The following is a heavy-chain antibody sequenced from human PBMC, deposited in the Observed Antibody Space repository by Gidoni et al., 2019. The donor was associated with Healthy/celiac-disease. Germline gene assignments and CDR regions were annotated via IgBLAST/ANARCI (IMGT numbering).Heavy chain of an antibody. J-gene: IGHJ5*02. CDR1: GGSIRRSSYY. V-gene: IGHV4-39*07. D-gene: IGHD2-15*01. CDR3: ARDVVVVAATPDWFDP. CDR2: IYYSGST. Sequence: QLQLQESGPGLVKPSETLSLTCTVSGGSIRRSSYYWGWISQPPGKGLEWIGSIYYSGSTYYNPSLKSRVTISVDTSKNQFSLKLSSVTAADTAVYYCARDVVVVAATPDWFDPWGQGTLVTVSS.